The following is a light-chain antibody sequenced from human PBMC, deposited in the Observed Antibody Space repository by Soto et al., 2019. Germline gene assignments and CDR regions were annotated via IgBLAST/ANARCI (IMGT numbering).Light chain of an antibody. J-gene: IGLJ3*02. Sequence: QTVVTQPPSVSGAPGQRVTISCTGSSSNIGAGYDVHWYQQLPGTTPKLVIYANTNRPSGVPDRFSGSNSGTSASLAITGLQAEDEADYHCQSYDNSLSGWVFGGGTKLTVL. V-gene: IGLV1-40*01. CDR2: ANT. CDR3: QSYDNSLSGWV. CDR1: SSNIGAGYD.